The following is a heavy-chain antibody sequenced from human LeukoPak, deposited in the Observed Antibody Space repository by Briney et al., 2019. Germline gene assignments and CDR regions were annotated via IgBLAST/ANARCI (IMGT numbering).Heavy chain of an antibody. CDR1: GYTLTELS. J-gene: IGHJ4*02. Sequence: EASVKVSCKVSGYTLTELSMHWVRQAPGKGLEWMGGYDPEDGETIYAQKFQGRVTMTEDTSTDTAYMELSGLRSEDTAVYYCATESDGYFDYWGQGTLVTVSS. CDR2: YDPEDGET. CDR3: ATESDGYFDY. V-gene: IGHV1-24*01.